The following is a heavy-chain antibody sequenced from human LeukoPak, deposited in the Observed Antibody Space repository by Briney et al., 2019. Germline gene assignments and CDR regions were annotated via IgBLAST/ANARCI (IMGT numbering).Heavy chain of an antibody. CDR3: ARDFGPVVATWTLDY. D-gene: IGHD5-12*01. V-gene: IGHV3-48*03. CDR1: GFTFSSYG. Sequence: PGGSLRLSCAASGFTFSSYGMNWVRQAPGKGLEWVSYISSSGSTTYYADSVKGRFTISRDNAKNSLYLQMNSLRAEDTAVYYCARDFGPVVATWTLDYWGQGTLVTVSS. CDR2: ISSSGSTT. J-gene: IGHJ4*02.